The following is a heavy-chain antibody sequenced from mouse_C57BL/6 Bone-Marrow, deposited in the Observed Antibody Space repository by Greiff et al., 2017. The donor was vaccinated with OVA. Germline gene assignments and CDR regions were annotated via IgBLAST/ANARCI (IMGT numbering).Heavy chain of an antibody. Sequence: EVKLMESGGDLVKPGGSLKLSCAASGFTFSSYGMSWVRQTPDKRLEWVATISSGGSYTYYPDSVKGRFTISRDNAKNTLYLQRSSLKSEDTAMYYCARQRDSTMVTAMGMDYWGQGTSVTVSS. J-gene: IGHJ4*01. CDR2: ISSGGSYT. CDR3: ARQRDSTMVTAMGMDY. CDR1: GFTFSSYG. D-gene: IGHD2-2*01. V-gene: IGHV5-6*01.